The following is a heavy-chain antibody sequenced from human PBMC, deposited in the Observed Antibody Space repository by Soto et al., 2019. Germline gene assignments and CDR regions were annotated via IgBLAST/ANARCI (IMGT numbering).Heavy chain of an antibody. CDR2: INAGNGNT. J-gene: IGHJ4*02. V-gene: IGHV1-3*01. CDR3: ARPSRYSGYDLDY. CDR1: GYTFTSCA. Sequence: AASVKVSCKASGYTFTSCAMHWVRQAPGQRLEWMGWINAGNGNTKYSQKFQGRVTITRDTSASTAYMELSSLRSEDTAVYYCARPSRYSGYDLDYWGQGTLVTVSS. D-gene: IGHD5-12*01.